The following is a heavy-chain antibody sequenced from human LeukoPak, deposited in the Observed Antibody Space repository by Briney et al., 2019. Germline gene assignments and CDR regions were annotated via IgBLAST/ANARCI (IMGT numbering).Heavy chain of an antibody. CDR3: ARDGPRPSIFGVVIPFDP. D-gene: IGHD3-3*01. CDR1: GYTFTSYG. V-gene: IGHV1-18*01. Sequence: ASVKVSCEASGYTFTSYGISWVRQAPGQGLEWMGWISAYNGNTNYAQKPQGRVTMTTDTSTSTAYMELRSLRSDDTAVYYCARDGPRPSIFGVVIPFDPWGQGTLVTVSS. J-gene: IGHJ5*02. CDR2: ISAYNGNT.